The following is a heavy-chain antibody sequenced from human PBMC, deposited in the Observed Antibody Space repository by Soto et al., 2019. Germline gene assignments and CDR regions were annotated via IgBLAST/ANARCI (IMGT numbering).Heavy chain of an antibody. D-gene: IGHD3-9*01. CDR3: ARYQDFDWLLPGNWFDP. V-gene: IGHV4-59*01. J-gene: IGHJ5*02. CDR2: IYSSGST. Sequence: PSETLSLTCTVSGGSISSYYWSWIRQPPGKGLELIGYIYSSGSTNYNPSLKSRVTISVDTSKNQFSLKLSAVTAADTAVYYCARYQDFDWLLPGNWFDPWGQGTLVTVSS. CDR1: GGSISSYY.